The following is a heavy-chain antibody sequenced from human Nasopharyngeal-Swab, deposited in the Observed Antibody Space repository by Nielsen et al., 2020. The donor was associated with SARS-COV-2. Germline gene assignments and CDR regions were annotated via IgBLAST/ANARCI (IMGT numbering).Heavy chain of an antibody. D-gene: IGHD3-22*01. CDR2: ISGSGGST. Sequence: GGSLRLYCAASGFTFSGYAMSWVRQAPGKGLEWVSAISGSGGSTYYADSVKGRFTISRDNSKNTLYLQMNSLRAEDTAVYYCAKDYYDSSGYHPDAFDIWAKGQWSPSPQ. CDR3: AKDYYDSSGYHPDAFDI. J-gene: IGHJ3*02. CDR1: GFTFSGYA. V-gene: IGHV3-23*01.